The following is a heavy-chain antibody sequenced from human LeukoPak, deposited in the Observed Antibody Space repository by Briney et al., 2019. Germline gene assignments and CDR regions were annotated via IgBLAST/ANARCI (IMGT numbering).Heavy chain of an antibody. V-gene: IGHV4-30-2*01. CDR1: GGSISSGGYS. CDR2: IYHSGST. D-gene: IGHD1-1*01. J-gene: IGHJ4*02. CDR3: ARVGYPGY. Sequence: KASETLSLTCAVSGGSISSGGYSWSWIRQPPGKGLEWIGYIYHSGSTYYNPSLKSRVTISVDRSKNQFSLKLSSVTAADTAVYYCARVGYPGYWGQGTLVTVSS.